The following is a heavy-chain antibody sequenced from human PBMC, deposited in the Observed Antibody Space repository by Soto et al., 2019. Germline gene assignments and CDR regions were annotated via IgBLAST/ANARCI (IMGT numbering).Heavy chain of an antibody. Sequence: QVQLQQWGAGLLKPSETLSLTCAVYGGFVSSGSYYWSWIRQPPGKGLEWIGGMSHSGGTHFNTSLQSRVTISVDTSKNQFSLKMSSVTAADTALYYCARVERGTATTVVDAFDIWGPGTMVTVSS. CDR3: ARVERGTATTVVDAFDI. CDR1: GGFVSSGSYY. V-gene: IGHV4-34*01. D-gene: IGHD1-1*01. J-gene: IGHJ3*02. CDR2: MSHSGGT.